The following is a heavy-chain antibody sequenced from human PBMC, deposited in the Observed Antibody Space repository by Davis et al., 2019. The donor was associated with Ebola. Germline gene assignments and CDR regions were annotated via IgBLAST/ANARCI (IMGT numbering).Heavy chain of an antibody. V-gene: IGHV4-34*01. J-gene: IGHJ4*02. CDR3: ARGGRNYVHY. CDR1: GGSISSYY. CDR2: INHSGST. D-gene: IGHD1-7*01. Sequence: SETLSLTCTVSGGSISSYYWSWIRQPPGKGLEWIGEINHSGSTNYNPSLKSRVTISVDTSKNQFSLKLSSVTAADTAVYYCARGGRNYVHYWGQGTLVTVSS.